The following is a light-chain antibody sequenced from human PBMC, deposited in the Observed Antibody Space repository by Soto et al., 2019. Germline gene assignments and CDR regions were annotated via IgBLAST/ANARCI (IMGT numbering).Light chain of an antibody. CDR2: CGS. V-gene: IGKV3-20*01. Sequence: EIVLTQSPGTLSLSPGDRATLSCRASQRVSSSDFAWYQQKAAQAPRLLIYCGSSRVTGIPHRFSGSGSGTDFTLTISRMEPEYFAMYYCQQYGSSPLYTFAQGTKLEI. CDR3: QQYGSSPLYT. CDR1: QRVSSSD. J-gene: IGKJ2*01.